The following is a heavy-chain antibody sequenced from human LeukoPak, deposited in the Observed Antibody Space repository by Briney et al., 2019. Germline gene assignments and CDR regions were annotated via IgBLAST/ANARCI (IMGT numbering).Heavy chain of an antibody. CDR3: ARVVGASWYINYFDY. J-gene: IGHJ4*02. V-gene: IGHV4-34*01. CDR1: GGSFSGYY. D-gene: IGHD6-13*01. Sequence: SETLSLTCAVYGGSFSGYYWSWIRQPPGKGLEWIGEINHSGSTNYNPSLKSRVTISVDTSKNQFSLKPSSVTAADTAVYYCARVVGASWYINYFDYWGQGTLVTVSS. CDR2: INHSGST.